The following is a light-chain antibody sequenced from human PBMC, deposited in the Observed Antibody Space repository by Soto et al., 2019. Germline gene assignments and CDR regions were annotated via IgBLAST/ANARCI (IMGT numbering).Light chain of an antibody. CDR2: GAS. V-gene: IGKV3-20*01. CDR3: QQYGSSPPDT. J-gene: IGKJ2*01. CDR1: QSIRNNN. Sequence: EIVLTQSPGTLSLSPGDRATLSCRASQSIRNNNLAWYQQRPGQAPRLLIYGASTRAIGIPYRFSGSGSGTDFTLTISRLEPEDSAVFYCQQYGSSPPDTFGQGTKLEIK.